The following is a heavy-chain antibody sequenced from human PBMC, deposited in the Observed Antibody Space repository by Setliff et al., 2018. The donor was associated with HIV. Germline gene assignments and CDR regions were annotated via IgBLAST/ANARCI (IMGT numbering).Heavy chain of an antibody. J-gene: IGHJ4*02. CDR2: SGDT. V-gene: IGHV4-4*07. D-gene: IGHD1-1*01. Sequence: PSETLSLTCSVSGGSITGYYWSWIRQPAGKDMEWIGRSGDTIYNPSLESRVTISVDTSRNQFSLRLSSVTAADTAVYYCARIDPGKFWSLDCWGRGTLVTVS. CDR3: ARIDPGKFWSLDC. CDR1: GGSITGYY.